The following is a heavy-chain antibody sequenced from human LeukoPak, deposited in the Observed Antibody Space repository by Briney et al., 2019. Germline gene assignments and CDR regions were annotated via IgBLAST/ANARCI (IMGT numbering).Heavy chain of an antibody. V-gene: IGHV4-34*01. D-gene: IGHD6-19*01. J-gene: IGHJ4*02. CDR2: INHSGST. CDR3: ARGGRSSGWYVGY. Sequence: YWIGWVRQMPGKGLEWIGEINHSGSTNYNPSLKSRVTISVDTSKNQFSLRLSSVTGADTAVYYCARGGRSSGWYVGYWGQGTLVTVSS. CDR1: Y.